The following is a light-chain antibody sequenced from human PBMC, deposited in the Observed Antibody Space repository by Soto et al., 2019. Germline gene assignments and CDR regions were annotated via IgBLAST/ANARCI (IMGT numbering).Light chain of an antibody. Sequence: EIVMTQSPATLSVSPGERATFSCRASQSVSSNLAWYQQKPGQAPRLLIYGASIRATGIPARFSGSGSGTEFTLTISTLQSEDFAVYYCQQRSNWPPYTFGQGTKLEIK. CDR3: QQRSNWPPYT. J-gene: IGKJ2*01. CDR1: QSVSSN. V-gene: IGKV3-15*01. CDR2: GAS.